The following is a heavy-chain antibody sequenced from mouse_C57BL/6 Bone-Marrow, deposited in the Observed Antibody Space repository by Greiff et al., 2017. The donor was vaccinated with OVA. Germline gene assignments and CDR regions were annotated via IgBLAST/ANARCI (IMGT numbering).Heavy chain of an antibody. V-gene: IGHV1-55*01. D-gene: IGHD1-1*01. Sequence: VQLQQPGAELVKPGASVKMSCKASGYTFTSYWITWVKQRPGQGLEWIGDIYPGSGSTNYNEKFKSKATLTVDTSSSTAYMQLSSLTSEDSAVYYCARSDYGSSYVWFAYWGQGTLVTVSA. CDR2: IYPGSGST. CDR3: ARSDYGSSYVWFAY. CDR1: GYTFTSYW. J-gene: IGHJ3*01.